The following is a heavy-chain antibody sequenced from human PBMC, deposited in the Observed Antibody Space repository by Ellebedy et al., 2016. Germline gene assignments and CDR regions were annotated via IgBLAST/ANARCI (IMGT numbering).Heavy chain of an antibody. D-gene: IGHD3/OR15-3a*01. V-gene: IGHV3-23*01. J-gene: IGHJ4*02. CDR1: GFSFITFF. Sequence: GESLKISXGASGFSFITFFMGWVRQAPGKGLEWVSTISAGGDITQFADSVKGRFTVSRDNSRNTVYLQMNDLRVEDTALYYCRHGHYADYWGQGTLVTVSS. CDR3: RHGHYADY. CDR2: ISAGGDIT.